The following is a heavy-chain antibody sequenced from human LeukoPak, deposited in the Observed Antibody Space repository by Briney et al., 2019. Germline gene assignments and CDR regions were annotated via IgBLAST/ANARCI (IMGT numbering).Heavy chain of an antibody. CDR3: ASLLGACSVPHCPPSPDY. CDR2: ISSSGSTI. J-gene: IGHJ4*02. Sequence: GGSLRLSCAASGFTFSDYYMSWIRQAPGKGLERVSYISSSGSTIYYADSVKGRFTISRDNAKNSLYLQMNSLRAEDTATYYCASLLGACSVPHCPPSPDYWGQGTLVTVSS. CDR1: GFTFSDYY. D-gene: IGHD2-15*01. V-gene: IGHV3-11*04.